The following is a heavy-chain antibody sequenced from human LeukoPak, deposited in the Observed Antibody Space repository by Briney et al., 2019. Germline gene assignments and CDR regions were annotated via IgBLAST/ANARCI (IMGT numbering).Heavy chain of an antibody. Sequence: SETLSLTCTVSGGSISSSSYYWGWIRQPPGKGLDWIGSIYYSGSTYYNPSLKSRVTISVDTSKNQFSLKLSSVTAADTAVYYCARGFMVRGVKGNYYMDVWGKGTTVTVSS. V-gene: IGHV4-39*07. J-gene: IGHJ6*03. D-gene: IGHD3-10*01. CDR2: IYYSGST. CDR1: GGSISSSSYY. CDR3: ARGFMVRGVKGNYYMDV.